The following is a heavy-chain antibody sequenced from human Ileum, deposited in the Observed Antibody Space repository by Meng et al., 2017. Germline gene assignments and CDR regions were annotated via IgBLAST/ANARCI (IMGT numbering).Heavy chain of an antibody. J-gene: IGHJ4*02. CDR1: GGSISSSAYS. CDR2: IYQVGST. V-gene: IGHV4-30-2*01. CDR3: ASSTSGPELNY. D-gene: IGHD2/OR15-2a*01. Sequence: HLQLQESGPGLVTSSQTLSPTCTVSGGSISSSAYSWTWIRQPPGKGLEWIGYIYQVGSTNYNPSLKSRVTIFVDTSKNQFSLKLTSVTAADTAVYYCASSTSGPELNYWGQGTLVTVSS.